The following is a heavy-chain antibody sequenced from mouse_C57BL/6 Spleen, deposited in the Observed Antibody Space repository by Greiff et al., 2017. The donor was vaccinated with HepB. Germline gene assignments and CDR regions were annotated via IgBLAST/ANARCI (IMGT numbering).Heavy chain of an antibody. Sequence: QVQLQQSGPELVKPGASVKISCKASGYSFTSYYIHWVKQRPGQGLEWIGWIYPGSGNTKYNEKFKGKATLTADTSSSTAYMQLSSLTSGDSAVYYCARWGDKGFPYAMDYWGQGTSVTVSS. CDR1: GYSFTSYY. J-gene: IGHJ4*01. D-gene: IGHD3-3*01. V-gene: IGHV1-66*01. CDR3: ARWGDKGFPYAMDY. CDR2: IYPGSGNT.